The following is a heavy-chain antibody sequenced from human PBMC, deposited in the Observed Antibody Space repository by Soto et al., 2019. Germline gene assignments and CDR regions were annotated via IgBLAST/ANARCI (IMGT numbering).Heavy chain of an antibody. CDR1: GFTFSNYA. Sequence: EVQLLEPGGGLVQPGGSLRLSCAASGFTFSNYAMTWVRQAPGKGLEWVSTISGSGDNTYYADSVRGRFTISRDNSKNTLYLQMNTQRADDTAVYYCAKRPLAARHTDYWGQGTLVTVSS. J-gene: IGHJ4*02. CDR3: AKRPLAARHTDY. D-gene: IGHD6-6*01. CDR2: ISGSGDNT. V-gene: IGHV3-23*01.